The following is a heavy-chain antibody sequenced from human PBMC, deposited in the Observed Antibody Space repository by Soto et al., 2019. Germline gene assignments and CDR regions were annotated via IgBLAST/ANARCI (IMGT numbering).Heavy chain of an antibody. Sequence: SETLSLTCTVSGDSMTSGDYSFICIRQPPWKGLEWLGYIYRTGNTHYSPSLKSRVSISQDRSKNQFSLELTSVTAADTAVYYCARGDYQYSIDYWGQGTLVTVSS. V-gene: IGHV4-30-2*01. J-gene: IGHJ4*02. CDR2: IYRTGNT. CDR3: ARGDYQYSIDY. D-gene: IGHD2-2*01. CDR1: GDSMTSGDYS.